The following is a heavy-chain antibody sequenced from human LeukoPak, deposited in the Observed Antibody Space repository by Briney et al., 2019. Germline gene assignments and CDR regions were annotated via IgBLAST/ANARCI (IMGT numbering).Heavy chain of an antibody. J-gene: IGHJ4*02. CDR1: GDSVSNKNTA. CDR3: ESLVGGDIDC. V-gene: IGHV6-1*01. Sequence: SQTLSLTCAISGDSVSNKNTAWNWIRQSPSRGLEWLGRTYYRSKWHNTYAASVKSRITINPDTSKNQLSQQLNFVTPADTAVYFCESLVGGDIDCWGQGTLVTVSS. D-gene: IGHD2-21*01. CDR2: TYYRSKWHN.